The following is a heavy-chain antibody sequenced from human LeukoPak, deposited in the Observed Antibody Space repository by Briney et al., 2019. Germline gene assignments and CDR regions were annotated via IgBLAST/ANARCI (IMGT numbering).Heavy chain of an antibody. CDR3: ARESGYSYGLAGFFDY. V-gene: IGHV3-53*01. D-gene: IGHD5-18*01. Sequence: GGSLRLSCAASGFTVSSNYMSWVRQAPGKGLEWVSVIYSDGRIHSADSVKGRFTISRDDSKNTLSLQMNSLRAEDTAVYYCARESGYSYGLAGFFDYWGQGNLVTVSS. CDR1: GFTVSSNY. CDR2: IYSDGRI. J-gene: IGHJ4*02.